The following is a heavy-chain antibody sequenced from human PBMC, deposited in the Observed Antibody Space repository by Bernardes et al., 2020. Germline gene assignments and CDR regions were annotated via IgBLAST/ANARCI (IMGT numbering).Heavy chain of an antibody. V-gene: IGHV3-23*01. CDR3: APLGGDIVVVVAAPDY. J-gene: IGHJ4*02. Sequence: GGSLRLSCAASGFTFSSYAMSWVRQAPGKGLEWVSAISGSGGSTYYADSVKGRFTISRDNSKNTLYLQMNSLRAEDTAVYYCAPLGGDIVVVVAAPDYWGQGTLVTVSS. CDR1: GFTFSSYA. D-gene: IGHD2-15*01. CDR2: ISGSGGST.